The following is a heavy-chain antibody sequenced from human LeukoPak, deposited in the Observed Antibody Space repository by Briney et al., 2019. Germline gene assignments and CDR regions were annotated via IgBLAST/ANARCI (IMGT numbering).Heavy chain of an antibody. D-gene: IGHD3-22*01. CDR3: ARMSRWSASSGYYDDGDY. CDR2: INPNSGGT. CDR1: GYTFTVYY. Sequence: ASVSVSCTASGYTFTVYYMHWVRQAPGQGLEWMGWINPNSGGTNYAQKFQGRVTMTRDTSISAAYMELSRLRSDDTAVYYCARMSRWSASSGYYDDGDYWGQGTLVTVS. J-gene: IGHJ4*02. V-gene: IGHV1-2*02.